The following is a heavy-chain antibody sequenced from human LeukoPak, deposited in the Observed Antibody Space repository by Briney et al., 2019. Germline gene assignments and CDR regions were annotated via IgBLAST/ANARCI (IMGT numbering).Heavy chain of an antibody. CDR1: GFTFDDYA. Sequence: PGGSLRLSCAASGFTFDDYAMHWVRQAPGKGLEWVSSVSWESDSIGYADFVKGRFTISRDNAKNSLYLQMNSLRAEDTAVYYCARTMWLDWYFDLWGRGTLVTVSS. V-gene: IGHV3-9*01. D-gene: IGHD3-10*02. CDR2: VSWESDSI. J-gene: IGHJ2*01. CDR3: ARTMWLDWYFDL.